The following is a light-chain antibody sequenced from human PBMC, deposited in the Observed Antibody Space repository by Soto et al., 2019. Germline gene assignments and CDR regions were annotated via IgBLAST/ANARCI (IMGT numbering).Light chain of an antibody. CDR3: LLALGGAAV. J-gene: IGLJ2*01. V-gene: IGLV7-46*01. CDR1: TGTVTGGHY. Sequence: QTVVTQEPSLTVSPGGTVTLTCGSSTGTVTGGHYPYWFQQKPGQAPTTLIYDTYKRHSCTPARLSGSLLGGKAALTLSGAQPEDEAEYYCLLALGGAAVFGGGTKLTVL. CDR2: DTY.